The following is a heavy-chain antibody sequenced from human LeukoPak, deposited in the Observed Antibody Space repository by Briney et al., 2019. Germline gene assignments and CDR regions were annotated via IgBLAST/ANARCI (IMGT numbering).Heavy chain of an antibody. CDR2: IWFDGSET. V-gene: IGHV3-33*03. CDR1: GFTFSDYA. Sequence: GGSLRLSCAASGFTFSDYAMHWVRQAPGKGLEWVAVIWFDGSETYYADSVMGRFTISRDKSKNTLFLQMNSLRADDTAVYYCAKDNMDTSSCLDYWGQGTLVTVSS. D-gene: IGHD5-18*01. CDR3: AKDNMDTSSCLDY. J-gene: IGHJ4*02.